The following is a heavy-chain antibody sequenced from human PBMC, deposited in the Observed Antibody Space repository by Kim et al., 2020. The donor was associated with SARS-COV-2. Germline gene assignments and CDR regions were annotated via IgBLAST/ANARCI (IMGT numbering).Heavy chain of an antibody. CDR3: AIGWSSGWYSYYYYGMDV. J-gene: IGHJ6*02. CDR1: GYTFTSYG. Sequence: ASVKVSCKASGYTFTSYGISWVRQAPGQGLEWMGWISAYNGNTNYAQKLQGRVTMTTDTSTSTAYMELRSLRSDDTAVYYCAIGWSSGWYSYYYYGMDVWGQGTTVTVSS. V-gene: IGHV1-18*01. D-gene: IGHD6-19*01. CDR2: ISAYNGNT.